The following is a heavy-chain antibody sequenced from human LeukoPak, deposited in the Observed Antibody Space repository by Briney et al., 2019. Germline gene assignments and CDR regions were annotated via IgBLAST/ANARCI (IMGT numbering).Heavy chain of an antibody. J-gene: IGHJ4*02. D-gene: IGHD3-9*01. CDR3: ARGRYDILTGPPFDY. CDR2: INSDGSST. CDR1: GFTFSSYW. V-gene: IGHV3-74*01. Sequence: GGSLRLSCAASGFTFSSYWMHWVRQAPGKGLVWVSRINSDGSSTSYADSVQGRFTISRDNAKNTLYLQMNSLRAEDTAGYYCARGRYDILTGPPFDYWGQGTLVTVSS.